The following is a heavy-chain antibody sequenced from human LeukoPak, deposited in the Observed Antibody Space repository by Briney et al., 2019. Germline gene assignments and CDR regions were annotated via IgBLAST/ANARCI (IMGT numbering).Heavy chain of an antibody. CDR3: ARNPGVTAGRGYYYYMDV. Sequence: GGSLRLSCAASGFIFSNSWMTWVRQAPGKGLQWVANINQDGSEKYFVDSVKGRFTISRDNAKNSLYLHMNSLRAEDTAVYYCARNPGVTAGRGYYYYMDVWGKGTTVTVSS. V-gene: IGHV3-7*01. J-gene: IGHJ6*03. CDR2: INQDGSEK. CDR1: GFIFSNSW. D-gene: IGHD2-2*01.